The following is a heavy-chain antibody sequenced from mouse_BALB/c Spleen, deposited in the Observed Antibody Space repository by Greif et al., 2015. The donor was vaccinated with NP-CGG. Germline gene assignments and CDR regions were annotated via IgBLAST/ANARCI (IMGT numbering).Heavy chain of an antibody. V-gene: IGHV1-7*01. CDR3: ANYYGSSYYFDY. Sequence: VQLQQSGAELAKTGASAKMSCKASGYTFTSYWMHWVKQRPGQGLEWIGYINPSTGYTEYNQKFKDKATLTADKSSSTAYMQLSSLTSEDSAVYYCANYYGSSYYFDYWCQGTTLTVSS. CDR1: GYTFTSYW. CDR2: INPSTGYT. D-gene: IGHD1-1*01. J-gene: IGHJ2*01.